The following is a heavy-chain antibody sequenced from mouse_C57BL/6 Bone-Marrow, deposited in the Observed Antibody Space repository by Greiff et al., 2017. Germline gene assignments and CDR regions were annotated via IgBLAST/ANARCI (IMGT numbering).Heavy chain of an antibody. CDR1: GYTFTDYY. D-gene: IGHD1-1*01. Sequence: EVKLQQSGPELVKPGASVKISCKASGYTFTDYYMNWVKQSHGKSLEWIGDINPNNGGTSYNQKFKGKATLTVDKSSSTAYMELRSLTSEDSAVYYCARETTVVAHFDYWGQGTTLTVSS. J-gene: IGHJ2*01. CDR3: ARETTVVAHFDY. V-gene: IGHV1-26*01. CDR2: INPNNGGT.